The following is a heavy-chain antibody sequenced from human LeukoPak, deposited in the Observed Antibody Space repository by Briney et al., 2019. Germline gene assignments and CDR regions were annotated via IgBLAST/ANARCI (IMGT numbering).Heavy chain of an antibody. CDR3: ARLDDTMVRDRGSYGMDV. V-gene: IGHV1-8*01. J-gene: IGHJ6*02. CDR1: GCTFTSYD. CDR2: MNPNSGNT. Sequence: ASVKVSCKASGCTFTSYDINWVRQATGQGLEWMGWMNPNSGNTGYAQKFQGGVTMTRNTSISTAYMELSSLRSEDTAVYYCARLDDTMVRDRGSYGMDVWGQGTTVTVSS. D-gene: IGHD3-10*01.